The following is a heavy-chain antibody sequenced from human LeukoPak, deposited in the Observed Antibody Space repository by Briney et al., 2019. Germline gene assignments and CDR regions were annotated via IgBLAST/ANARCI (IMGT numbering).Heavy chain of an antibody. J-gene: IGHJ4*02. Sequence: GGSLRLSCAASGFIFSTYGMYWVRQAPGKGLEWVAFIRHDGSIKNYADSVKGRSTISRDNSKNTLYLQMNSLRAEDTAVYYCARDLAAARLDFRGQGTLVTVSS. CDR2: IRHDGSIK. CDR1: GFIFSTYG. D-gene: IGHD6-6*01. V-gene: IGHV3-30*02. CDR3: ARDLAAARLDF.